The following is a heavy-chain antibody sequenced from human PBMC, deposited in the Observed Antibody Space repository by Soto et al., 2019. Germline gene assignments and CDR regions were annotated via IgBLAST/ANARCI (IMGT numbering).Heavy chain of an antibody. CDR3: ARGDYDSSGPDY. D-gene: IGHD3-22*01. V-gene: IGHV3-33*01. Sequence: GGSLRLSCAASGFTFSSYGMHWVRQAPGKGLEWVAVIWYDGSNKYYADSVKGRFTISRDNSKNTLYLQMNSLRAEDTAVYYCARGDYDSSGPDYWGQGTLVTVSS. CDR1: GFTFSSYG. J-gene: IGHJ4*02. CDR2: IWYDGSNK.